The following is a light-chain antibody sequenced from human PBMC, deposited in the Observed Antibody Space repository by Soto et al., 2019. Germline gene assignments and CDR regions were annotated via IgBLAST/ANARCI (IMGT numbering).Light chain of an antibody. CDR2: GAS. CDR3: QQDNNWPPLT. Sequence: EVVMTQSPATLSLSPGEGTTLFCRASESVGSNLAWYQQKPGQAPRLLIYGASTRASGVPARFTGSGSGTEYTLTISSLQSEDFAMYYCQQDNNWPPLTFGGGKKVEIK. J-gene: IGKJ4*01. CDR1: ESVGSN. V-gene: IGKV3-15*01.